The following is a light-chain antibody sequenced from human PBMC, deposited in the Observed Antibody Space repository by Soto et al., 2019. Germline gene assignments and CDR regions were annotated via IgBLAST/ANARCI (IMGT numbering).Light chain of an antibody. CDR2: DVS. J-gene: IGLJ1*01. CDR3: SSYTTSSTLV. V-gene: IGLV2-14*03. Sequence: QSVLTQPASVSGSPGQSLTISCTGTSSDVGGYNYVSWYQHHPGIASKLMIYDVSNRPSGVSNRFSGSKSGNTASLTISGLQAEDEADYYCSSYTTSSTLVFGTGTKVTVL. CDR1: SSDVGGYNY.